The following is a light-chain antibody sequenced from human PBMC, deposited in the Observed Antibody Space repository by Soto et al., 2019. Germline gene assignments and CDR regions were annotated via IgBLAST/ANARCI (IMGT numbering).Light chain of an antibody. CDR2: DAS. J-gene: IGKJ1*01. Sequence: EIVLTQSPATLSLSPGERSTLSCRSSQSVSIYLAWYQQKPGQAPRLLIFDASNRATGIPARFSGSGSGTDFTLTISSLEPEDFAVYYCQQRSNWPTFGQGTKVDI. CDR1: QSVSIY. V-gene: IGKV3-11*01. CDR3: QQRSNWPT.